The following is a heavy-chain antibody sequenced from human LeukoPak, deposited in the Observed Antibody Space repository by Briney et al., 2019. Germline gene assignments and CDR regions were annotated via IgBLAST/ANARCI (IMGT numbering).Heavy chain of an antibody. CDR2: FDPEDAKT. CDR1: GYTLTELS. J-gene: IGHJ4*02. D-gene: IGHD3-22*01. Sequence: ASVKVSCKVSGYTLTELSMHWVRQAPGKGLEWMGGFDPEDAKTIYAQKFQGRVTMTEDTSTDTAYMELSSLKSEDTAVYYCTSYYYDDNHWGQGTLVTVSS. V-gene: IGHV1-24*01. CDR3: TSYYYDDNH.